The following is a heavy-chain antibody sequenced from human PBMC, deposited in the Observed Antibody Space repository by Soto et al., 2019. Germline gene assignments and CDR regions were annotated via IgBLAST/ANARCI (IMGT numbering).Heavy chain of an antibody. J-gene: IGHJ3*02. V-gene: IGHV3-30*18. CDR3: AKGDCSGGSCYFSAFDI. D-gene: IGHD2-15*01. Sequence: PGGPLRLSCAVSGFTVSSNYMHWARHAPGTGLEWVAVISYDGTNNYYTESVRGRFTISRDNSKNTLFLQMNSLRAEDTAVYFCAKGDCSGGSCYFSAFDIWGQGTMVTVSS. CDR1: GFTVSSNY. CDR2: ISYDGTNN.